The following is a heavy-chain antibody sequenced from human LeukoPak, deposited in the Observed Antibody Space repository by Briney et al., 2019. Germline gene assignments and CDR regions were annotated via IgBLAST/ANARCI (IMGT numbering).Heavy chain of an antibody. Sequence: ASVKVSCKASGYTFTSYYMHWVRQAPGQGLEWMGIINPSGGSTSYAQKFQGRVTMTRDTSTSTVYMELSSLRSEDTAVYYCAREGLEYYYGSGSRNWFDPWGQGTLITVFS. CDR2: INPSGGST. J-gene: IGHJ5*02. D-gene: IGHD3-10*01. CDR1: GYTFTSYY. CDR3: AREGLEYYYGSGSRNWFDP. V-gene: IGHV1-46*01.